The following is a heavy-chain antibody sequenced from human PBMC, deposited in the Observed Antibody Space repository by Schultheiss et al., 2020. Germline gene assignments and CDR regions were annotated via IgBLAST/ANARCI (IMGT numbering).Heavy chain of an antibody. J-gene: IGHJ3*01. CDR1: GFTFSTCG. V-gene: IGHV3-30*18. D-gene: IGHD2-15*01. CDR2: MSYDGSSK. CDR3: AKDSGALNAFDV. Sequence: SLKISCAASGFTFSTCGMHWVRQAPGKGLEWVAFMSYDGSSKYYADSVRGRFTISRDNSKNTLHLQMNSLRAEDTAVYYCAKDSGALNAFDVWGQGTLVTVPS.